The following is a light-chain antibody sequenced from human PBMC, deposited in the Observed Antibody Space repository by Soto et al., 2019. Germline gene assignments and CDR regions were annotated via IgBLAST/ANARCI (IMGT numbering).Light chain of an antibody. V-gene: IGKV3-15*01. J-gene: IGKJ1*01. CDR2: AAY. CDR1: QSVDNA. Sequence: VVMTQSPFTLSVSPGERVTLSCRASQSVDNALAWYQQKPGQGLSLLLYAAYIRASGVPLRFSGSGSGTEFTLTIGSLQAEDYEVYYCQRYKHRRTFGQGAKVEI. CDR3: QRYKHRRT.